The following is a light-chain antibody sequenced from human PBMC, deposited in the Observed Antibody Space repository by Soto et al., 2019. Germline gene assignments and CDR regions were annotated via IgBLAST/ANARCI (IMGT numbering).Light chain of an antibody. CDR3: QQSYSCPRT. Sequence: DIQMTQSPSSLSASVGDRVTITCRASQSISSYLNWYQQKPGKAPNLLIYTASSLESGVPSRFSGSGSGTDFTLTISSLQPEDFATYFCQQSYSCPRTFGPGTKVDIK. CDR2: TAS. V-gene: IGKV1-39*01. CDR1: QSISSY. J-gene: IGKJ1*01.